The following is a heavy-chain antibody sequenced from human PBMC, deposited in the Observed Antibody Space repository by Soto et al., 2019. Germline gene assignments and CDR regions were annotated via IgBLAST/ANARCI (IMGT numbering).Heavy chain of an antibody. J-gene: IGHJ4*02. CDR3: ARTTAVPNTLRSRYFFGY. V-gene: IGHV4-61*01. Sequence: SETLSLTCSVSGGSVSDKTYYWSWIRQPPGKRLEWIGYVYYSGTTNYNPSLKSRVTISVDLSKNRFSLRLSSVTTADTALYYCARTTAVPNTLRSRYFFGYWGQGTLVTVSS. D-gene: IGHD4-17*01. CDR1: GGSVSDKTYY. CDR2: VYYSGTT.